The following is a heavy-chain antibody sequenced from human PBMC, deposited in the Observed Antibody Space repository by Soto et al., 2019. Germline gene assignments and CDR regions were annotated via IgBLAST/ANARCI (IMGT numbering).Heavy chain of an antibody. CDR3: ARIASAGRGWDV. CDR1: GFTFSSYW. J-gene: IGHJ6*02. Sequence: EVQLVESGGGLVQPGGSLRPSCAASGFTFSSYWMSWVRQAPVKGLEWVGNIKQDGSEKNYVDFMEGRFTISRDNAENSLYLQMNSLRAEDTAVYYCARIASAGRGWDVWGQGTTVVVSS. CDR2: IKQDGSEK. D-gene: IGHD6-13*01. V-gene: IGHV3-7*01.